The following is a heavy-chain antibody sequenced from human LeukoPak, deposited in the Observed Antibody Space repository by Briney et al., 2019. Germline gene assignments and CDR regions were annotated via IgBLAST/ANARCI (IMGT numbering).Heavy chain of an antibody. CDR1: GGSLSGYY. CDR2: IHHDGRT. D-gene: IGHD4-17*01. Sequence: PSETLSLACAVSGGSLSGYYWSWIGQSPAKGLEWMGDIHHDGRTKYKSSFKSRITIFLVSSKNEVSLRLSPVTPADTALYFCARDVVPRDYGDTLNAYDLWGQGTMVTVS. V-gene: IGHV4-34*01. CDR3: ARDVVPRDYGDTLNAYDL. J-gene: IGHJ3*01.